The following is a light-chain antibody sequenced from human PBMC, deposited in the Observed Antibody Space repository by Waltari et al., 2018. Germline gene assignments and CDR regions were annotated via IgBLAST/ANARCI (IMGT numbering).Light chain of an antibody. CDR2: GNS. J-gene: IGLJ1*01. Sequence: QSVLTQPPSVSGAPGQRVTISCTGSSSNIGAGSDLPWNQQLPGTAPKLLIYGNSNRPSGVPDRFSGSKSGTSASLAITGLQAEDEADYYCQSYDSSLSGYVFGTGTKVTVL. CDR3: QSYDSSLSGYV. CDR1: SSNIGAGSD. V-gene: IGLV1-40*01.